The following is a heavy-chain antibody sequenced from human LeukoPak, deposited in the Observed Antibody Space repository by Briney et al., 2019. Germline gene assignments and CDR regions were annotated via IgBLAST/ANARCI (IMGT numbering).Heavy chain of an antibody. Sequence: GGSLRLSCTPSGFTVSRYYMSWVRQAPGKGLECVSLIHSGGTTFYADSVKGRFTLSRDNSKNTLYLQMNSLRAEDTAVYYCARGKLWTYDSSGYYLDYWGQGTLVTVPS. CDR1: GFTVSRYY. D-gene: IGHD3-22*01. V-gene: IGHV3-66*01. CDR3: ARGKLWTYDSSGYYLDY. J-gene: IGHJ4*02. CDR2: IHSGGTT.